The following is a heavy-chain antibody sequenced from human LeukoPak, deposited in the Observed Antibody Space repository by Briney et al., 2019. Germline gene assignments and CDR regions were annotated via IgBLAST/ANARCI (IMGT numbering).Heavy chain of an antibody. D-gene: IGHD3-9*01. Sequence: GGSLRPSCAPSGFTSRSYSMNWVRQAPGKGLEWVSSISISISYIYYADSVKGRFTISRDNAKNSLYLQMNSLRAEDTAVYYCARDVTYYDILTGYLPLYYFDYWGQGTLVTVSS. J-gene: IGHJ4*02. CDR3: ARDVTYYDILTGYLPLYYFDY. CDR2: ISISISYI. V-gene: IGHV3-21*01. CDR1: GFTSRSYS.